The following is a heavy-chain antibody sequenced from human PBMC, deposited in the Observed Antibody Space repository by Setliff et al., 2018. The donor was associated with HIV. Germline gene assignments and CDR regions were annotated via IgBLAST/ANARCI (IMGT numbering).Heavy chain of an antibody. Sequence: ASVKVSCKASGYTFTSYAIHWVRQAPGQRLEWMGWITVGDGNTKYSQKFQGRVTITRDTSASTAYMELSSLRSGDTAVYYCARGVQLWSDYWGQGTLVTVSS. V-gene: IGHV1-3*01. CDR2: ITVGDGNT. J-gene: IGHJ4*02. D-gene: IGHD5-18*01. CDR3: ARGVQLWSDY. CDR1: GYTFTSYA.